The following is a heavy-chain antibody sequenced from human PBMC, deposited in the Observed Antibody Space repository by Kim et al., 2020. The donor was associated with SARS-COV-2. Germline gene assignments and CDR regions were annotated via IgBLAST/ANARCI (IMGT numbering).Heavy chain of an antibody. Sequence: GRFTISRDNSKNSLYLQMNSLRTEDTALYYCAKDTVMTTDIYYYYYGMDVWGQGTTVTVSS. V-gene: IGHV3-43*01. CDR3: AKDTVMTTDIYYYYYGMDV. J-gene: IGHJ6*02. D-gene: IGHD4-4*01.